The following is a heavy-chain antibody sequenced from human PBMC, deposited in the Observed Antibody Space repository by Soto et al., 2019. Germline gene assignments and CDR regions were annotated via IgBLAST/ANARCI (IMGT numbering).Heavy chain of an antibody. J-gene: IGHJ4*02. CDR1: GFTFSSYA. D-gene: IGHD3-9*01. Sequence: EVQLLESGGDLVQPGGSLRLSCAASGFTFSSYAMNWVRQAPGKGLEWVSTISWSGDDTYYVDSVKGRFTISRDNSKNPLYLQMNSLRAEDSAVYYCARDPSTGSADYWGQGTLVIVSS. V-gene: IGHV3-23*01. CDR2: ISWSGDDT. CDR3: ARDPSTGSADY.